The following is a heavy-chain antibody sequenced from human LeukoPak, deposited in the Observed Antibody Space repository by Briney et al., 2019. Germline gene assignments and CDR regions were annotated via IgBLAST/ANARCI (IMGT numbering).Heavy chain of an antibody. CDR1: GYTFTGYY. D-gene: IGHD4/OR15-4a*01. J-gene: IGHJ3*02. Sequence: GASVKVSCKASGYTFTGYYMHWVRQAPGQGLEWMGWIDPNTGDTNYSQNIQGRATMTRDTSINTAYMEFTSLGSDDTAVYYCARGRTMDGSTPPFEIWGQGTVVTVSS. V-gene: IGHV1-2*02. CDR3: ARGRTMDGSTPPFEI. CDR2: IDPNTGDT.